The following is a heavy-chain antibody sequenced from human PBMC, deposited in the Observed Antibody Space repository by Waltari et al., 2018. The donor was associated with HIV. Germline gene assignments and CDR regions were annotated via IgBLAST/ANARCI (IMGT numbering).Heavy chain of an antibody. CDR2: INPDGNRT. CDR3: ARAGSGYDY. V-gene: IGHV1-46*01. Sequence: QAQLVQSGAEVKKPGASVKVSCKAPEYTFTSYSIHWVRQAPGQGLEWMGIINPDGNRTYYAQQFQGRVSMTSDTSTSTIYMEVSSLRFEDTAVYYCARAGSGYDYWGQGTLVTVSS. CDR1: EYTFTSYS. D-gene: IGHD5-12*01. J-gene: IGHJ4*02.